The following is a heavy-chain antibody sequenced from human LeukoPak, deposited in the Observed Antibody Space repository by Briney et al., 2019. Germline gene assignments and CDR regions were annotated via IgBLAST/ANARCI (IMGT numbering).Heavy chain of an antibody. CDR1: GFTSSNAW. Sequence: GGSLRLSCAASGFTSSNAWMSWVRQAPGKGLEWVGRIKSKTDGGTTDYAAPVKGRFTTSRDDSKNTLYLQMNSLKTEDTAVYYCTTRWYDSSGYYYFDYWGQGTLVTVSS. CDR2: IKSKTDGGTT. J-gene: IGHJ4*02. CDR3: TTRWYDSSGYYYFDY. V-gene: IGHV3-15*01. D-gene: IGHD3-22*01.